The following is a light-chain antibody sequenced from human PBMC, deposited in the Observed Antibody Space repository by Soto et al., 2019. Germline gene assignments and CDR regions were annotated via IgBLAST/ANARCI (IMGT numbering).Light chain of an antibody. V-gene: IGLV2-14*01. CDR3: SLYTSENTYV. Sequence: QSVLTQPASVSGSPGQSITISCTGTSSDVGGYNYVSWYQQHPGKAPKLMIYEVVNRPSGVPDRFSGSKSGNTASLTISGLQAADEADYYCSLYTSENTYVFGTGTKLTVL. J-gene: IGLJ1*01. CDR1: SSDVGGYNY. CDR2: EVV.